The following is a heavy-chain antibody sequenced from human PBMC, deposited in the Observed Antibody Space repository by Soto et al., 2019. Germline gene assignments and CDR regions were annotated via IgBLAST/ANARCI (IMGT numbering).Heavy chain of an antibody. Sequence: ASVKVSCKASGYTFTSYGISWVRQAPGQGLEWMGWISAYNGNTNHAQKLQGRVTMTTDTSTSTAYMELRRLRSDDTAVYYCAQGVSGYSYGDYYYYGMDVWGQGTTVTVSS. CDR2: ISAYNGNT. J-gene: IGHJ6*02. D-gene: IGHD5-18*01. V-gene: IGHV1-18*01. CDR3: AQGVSGYSYGDYYYYGMDV. CDR1: GYTFTSYG.